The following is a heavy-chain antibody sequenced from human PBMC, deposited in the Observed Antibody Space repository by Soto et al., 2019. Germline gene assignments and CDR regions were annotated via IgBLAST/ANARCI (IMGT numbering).Heavy chain of an antibody. D-gene: IGHD3-10*01. CDR2: INHSGST. Sequence: SETLSLTCAVYGGSFSGYYWSRIRQPPGKGREWIGEINHSGSTNYNPSFKSRVTISVDTSKNQFSLKLSSVTAADTAVYYCARDRRLITMVRGVSLWFDPWGQGTLVTVSS. CDR1: GGSFSGYY. CDR3: ARDRRLITMVRGVSLWFDP. J-gene: IGHJ5*02. V-gene: IGHV4-34*01.